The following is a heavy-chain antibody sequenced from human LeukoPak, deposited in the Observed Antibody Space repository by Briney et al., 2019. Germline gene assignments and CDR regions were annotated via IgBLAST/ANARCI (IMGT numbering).Heavy chain of an antibody. J-gene: IGHJ5*02. V-gene: IGHV4-4*02. CDR1: GGSISSSNW. Sequence: PSETLSLTCAVSGGSISSSNWWSWVRQPPGKGLEWIGEIYHSGSTNYNPSLKSRVTISVDKSKNQFSLKLSSVTAADTAVYYCARDLPHSYDFWSGYYRGGLDPWGQGTLVTVSS. CDR2: IYHSGST. D-gene: IGHD3-3*01. CDR3: ARDLPHSYDFWSGYYRGGLDP.